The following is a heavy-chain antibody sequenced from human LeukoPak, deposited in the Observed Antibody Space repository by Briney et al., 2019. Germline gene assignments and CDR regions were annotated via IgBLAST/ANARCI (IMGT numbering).Heavy chain of an antibody. J-gene: IGHJ6*03. CDR3: AKWGPRYYYYMDV. Sequence: PGRSLRLSCAASGFTFDDYAMHWVRQAPGKGREWVSGISWNSGSIGYADSVKGRFTISRDNAKNSLYLQMNSLRAEDTAVYYCAKWGPRYYYYMDVWGKGTTVTISS. CDR2: ISWNSGSI. CDR1: GFTFDDYA. D-gene: IGHD3-16*01. V-gene: IGHV3-9*01.